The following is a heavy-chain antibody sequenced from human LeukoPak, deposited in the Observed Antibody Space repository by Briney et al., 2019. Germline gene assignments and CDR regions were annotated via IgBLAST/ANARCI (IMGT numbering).Heavy chain of an antibody. Sequence: SVKVSCKASGGTFNSYTINWVRQTPGQGLEWMGGIIPIFATTNYAQKFQGRVTITADESTSTAYMELSSLSSEDTAVYYCASGTVASMDIWGQGTMVTVSS. CDR2: IIPIFATT. D-gene: IGHD5-12*01. V-gene: IGHV1-69*01. CDR1: GGTFNSYT. CDR3: ASGTVASMDI. J-gene: IGHJ3*02.